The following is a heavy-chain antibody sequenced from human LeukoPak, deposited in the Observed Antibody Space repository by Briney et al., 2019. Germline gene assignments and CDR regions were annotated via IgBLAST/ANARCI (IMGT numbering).Heavy chain of an antibody. V-gene: IGHV1-18*01. D-gene: IGHD3-3*01. CDR3: ARAGNVGITIFGVVRDFDY. CDR1: GYTFTSYG. Sequence: ASVKVSCKASGYTFTSYGISWVRQAPGQGLEWMGWISAYNGNTNYAQNLQGRVTMTTDTSTSTAYMELRSLRSDDTAVYYCARAGNVGITIFGVVRDFDYWGQGTLVTVSS. J-gene: IGHJ4*02. CDR2: ISAYNGNT.